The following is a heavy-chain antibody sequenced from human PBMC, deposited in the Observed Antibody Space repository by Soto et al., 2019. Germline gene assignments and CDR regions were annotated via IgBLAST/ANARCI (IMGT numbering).Heavy chain of an antibody. CDR1: GFTFSSYG. D-gene: IGHD2-2*01. Sequence: QVQLVESGGGVVQPGRSLRLSCAASGFTFSSYGMHWVRQAPGKGLEWVAVISYDGSNTYYADSVKGRFTISRDNSKNTLYLQMNSLRAEDTAVYYCAKASPRIVLVPAAPNAAGWFDPWGQGALVTVSS. CDR2: ISYDGSNT. V-gene: IGHV3-30*18. J-gene: IGHJ5*02. CDR3: AKASPRIVLVPAAPNAAGWFDP.